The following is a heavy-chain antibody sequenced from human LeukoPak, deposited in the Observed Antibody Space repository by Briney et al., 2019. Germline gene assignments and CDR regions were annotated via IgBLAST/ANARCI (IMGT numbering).Heavy chain of an antibody. CDR1: GFTFSSYG. D-gene: IGHD2-2*01. CDR3: AKDSFGRVPAATTRMDV. Sequence: PGRSLRLSCAASGFTFSSYGMHWVRQAPGKGLEWVAVISYDGSNKYYADSVKGRFTISRDNSKNTLYLQMNSLRAGDTAVYYCAKDSFGRVPAATTRMDVWGKGTTVTISS. J-gene: IGHJ6*03. V-gene: IGHV3-30*18. CDR2: ISYDGSNK.